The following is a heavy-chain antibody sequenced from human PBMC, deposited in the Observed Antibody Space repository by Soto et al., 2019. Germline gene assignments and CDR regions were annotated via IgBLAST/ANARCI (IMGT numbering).Heavy chain of an antibody. Sequence: QVQLQESGPGLVKSSQTLSLTCTVSGGSISSGGYYWSWIRQHPGKGLEWIGYIYYSGSTYYNPSLKSRVTISVDTSKNQFSLKLSSVTAADTAVYYCARDKSVVAAMGGFDYWGQGTLVTVSS. D-gene: IGHD2-15*01. V-gene: IGHV4-31*03. CDR2: IYYSGST. J-gene: IGHJ4*02. CDR3: ARDKSVVAAMGGFDY. CDR1: GGSISSGGYY.